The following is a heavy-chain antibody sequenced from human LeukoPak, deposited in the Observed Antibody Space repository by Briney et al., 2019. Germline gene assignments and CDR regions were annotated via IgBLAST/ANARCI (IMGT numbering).Heavy chain of an antibody. CDR2: INPSGGST. Sequence: ASVKVSCKASGSTFTSYYIHWVRQAPGQGLEWMGIINPSGGSTSYAQRFQGRVTMTRDTSTSTVYMELNSLRSEDTAMYCCARDLDSSSWSICYFDYWGQGPLVTVFS. V-gene: IGHV1-46*01. D-gene: IGHD6-13*01. J-gene: IGHJ4*02. CDR3: ARDLDSSSWSICYFDY. CDR1: GSTFTSYY.